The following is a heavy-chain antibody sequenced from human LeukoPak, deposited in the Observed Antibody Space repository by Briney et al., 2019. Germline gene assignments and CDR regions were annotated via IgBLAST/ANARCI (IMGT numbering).Heavy chain of an antibody. CDR3: AKDPDCTSGVCYTFFDY. D-gene: IGHD2-8*01. Sequence: GGSLRLSCAASGLTFNNFAMSWVRQAPGKGLEWVSAIRGSGGSTYYADSVKGRFTISRDNSKNTLYLQMNSLRAEDTAVYYCAKDPDCTSGVCYTFFDYWGQGTLVTVSS. V-gene: IGHV3-23*01. CDR2: IRGSGGST. J-gene: IGHJ4*02. CDR1: GLTFNNFA.